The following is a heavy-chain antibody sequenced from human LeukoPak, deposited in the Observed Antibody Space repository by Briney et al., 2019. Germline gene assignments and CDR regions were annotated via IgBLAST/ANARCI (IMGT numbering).Heavy chain of an antibody. V-gene: IGHV3-48*03. CDR2: ISSSGSAI. CDR1: GCTFRSYE. Sequence: PGGSLRLSCGASGCTFRSYEMNWVRQAPGKGLEWVSYISSSGSAIDYADSVKGRFTISRDNAKNSLYLQMNSLKAEDTGVYYCARLGSSWNNFDYWGQGTLVTVSS. CDR3: ARLGSSWNNFDY. J-gene: IGHJ4*02. D-gene: IGHD6-13*01.